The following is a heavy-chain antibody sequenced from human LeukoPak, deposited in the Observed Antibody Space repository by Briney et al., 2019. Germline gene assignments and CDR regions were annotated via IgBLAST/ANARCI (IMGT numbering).Heavy chain of an antibody. CDR2: IKKDGSEK. CDR1: GFTFSSYW. D-gene: IGHD4-17*01. J-gene: IGHJ4*02. Sequence: GGSLRLSCAASGFTFSSYWMTWVRQAPGKGLEWVANIKKDGSEKYYVDSVKGRFTISRDNANNSLYLQMNSLRAEDTAVYYCARDRYGDYAIDYWGQGTLVTVSS. V-gene: IGHV3-7*01. CDR3: ARDRYGDYAIDY.